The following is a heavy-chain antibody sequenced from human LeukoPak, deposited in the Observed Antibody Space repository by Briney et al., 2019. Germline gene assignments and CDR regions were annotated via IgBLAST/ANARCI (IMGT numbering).Heavy chain of an antibody. CDR3: AHSHPAIITAVNRYFDY. CDR2: IYWNGDK. V-gene: IGHV2-5*01. CDR1: GMSLSATGVA. D-gene: IGHD3-10*01. J-gene: IGHJ4*02. Sequence: GSGPTLVKPTETLTLTRSFSGMSLSATGVAVGWIRQPPGKAPEWLALIYWNGDKRYSPSLKSRLTISKDTSKDQVVLAMSNMDPVDTGTYYCAHSHPAIITAVNRYFDYWGQGTLVTVSS.